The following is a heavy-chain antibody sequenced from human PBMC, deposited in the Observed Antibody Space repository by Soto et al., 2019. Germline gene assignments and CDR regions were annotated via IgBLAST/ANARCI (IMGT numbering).Heavy chain of an antibody. Sequence: QVQLVQSGAEVKKPGSSVKVYCKASGGTFSSYTISWVRQAPGQGLEWMGRIIPILGIANYAQKFQGRVTITADKSTRTAYMELSSLRSEDTAVYYCARSNPRNYGDYANDYWGQGTLVTVSS. J-gene: IGHJ4*02. CDR1: GGTFSSYT. D-gene: IGHD4-17*01. CDR2: IIPILGIA. V-gene: IGHV1-69*02. CDR3: ARSNPRNYGDYANDY.